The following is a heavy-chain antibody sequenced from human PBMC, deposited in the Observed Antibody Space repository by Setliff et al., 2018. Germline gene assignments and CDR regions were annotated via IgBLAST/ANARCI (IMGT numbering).Heavy chain of an antibody. CDR2: IYHSGKT. CDR3: ARLLAGTGGFFYYGVDV. D-gene: IGHD6-19*01. V-gene: IGHV4-38-2*01. J-gene: IGHJ6*02. Sequence: PSETLSLTCAVSGYSISSGYFWGWIRQPPGKGLEWIGSIYHSGKTYYNPSPKSRVTLSVDTSKNQFSLKLSSVTAADTAVYYCARLLAGTGGFFYYGVDVWGQGTTVTVSS. CDR1: GYSISSGYF.